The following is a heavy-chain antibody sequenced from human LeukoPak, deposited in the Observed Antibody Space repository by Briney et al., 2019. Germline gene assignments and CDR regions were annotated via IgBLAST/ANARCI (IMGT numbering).Heavy chain of an antibody. CDR1: GYTFTGYY. CDR3: ARVGQTGANAFDI. D-gene: IGHD7-27*01. Sequence: AASVKVSFKASGYTFTGYYMHWVRQAPGQGLEWMGWINPNSGGTNYAQKFQGRVTMTRDTSISTAYMELTRLRSDDTAVYYCARVGQTGANAFDIWGQGTMVTVSS. CDR2: INPNSGGT. V-gene: IGHV1-2*02. J-gene: IGHJ3*02.